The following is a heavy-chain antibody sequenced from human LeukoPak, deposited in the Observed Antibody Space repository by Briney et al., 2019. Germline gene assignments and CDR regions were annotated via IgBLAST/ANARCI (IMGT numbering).Heavy chain of an antibody. CDR2: ISSSSSNT. J-gene: IGHJ4*02. V-gene: IGHV3-48*01. Sequence: GGSLRLSCAASGFTFSSYVMSWVRQAPGKGLEWVAYISSSSSNTYYADSVKGRFTISREHAKNSLYLQMNSLRAEDTAVYYCARVNRMVPGYCSGGTCPGDYWGQGTLVTVSS. D-gene: IGHD2-15*01. CDR3: ARVNRMVPGYCSGGTCPGDY. CDR1: GFTFSSYV.